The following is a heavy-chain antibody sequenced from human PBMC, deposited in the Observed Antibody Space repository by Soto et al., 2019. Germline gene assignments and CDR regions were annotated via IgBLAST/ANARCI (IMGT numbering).Heavy chain of an antibody. D-gene: IGHD1-7*01. CDR2: SSATGAGT. V-gene: IGHV3-23*01. CDR1: GFTFSSYG. Sequence: EVQLLESGGGLVQPGGSLRLSCAASGFTFSSYGMTWVRQAQGKGLECVSFSSATGAGTYYADSVKGRFTISRDNSKNTLYLQMTSLRADDTAVYYCAKDRRAGGNYGFYSDFWGQGALVIVSS. CDR3: AKDRRAGGNYGFYSDF. J-gene: IGHJ4*02.